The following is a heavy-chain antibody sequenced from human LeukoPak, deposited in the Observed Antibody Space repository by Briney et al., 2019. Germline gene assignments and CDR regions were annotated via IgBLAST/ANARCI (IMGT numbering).Heavy chain of an antibody. V-gene: IGHV1-69*13. Sequence: SVKVSCKASGGTFSSYAISWVRQAPGQGLEWMGGIIPIFGTANYAQKFQGRVTITADESTSTAYMELSSLRSEDTAVYYCARLATAVTGAARPVSLDYWGQGTLVTVSS. D-gene: IGHD6-6*01. CDR2: IIPIFGTA. J-gene: IGHJ4*02. CDR3: ARLATAVTGAARPVSLDY. CDR1: GGTFSSYA.